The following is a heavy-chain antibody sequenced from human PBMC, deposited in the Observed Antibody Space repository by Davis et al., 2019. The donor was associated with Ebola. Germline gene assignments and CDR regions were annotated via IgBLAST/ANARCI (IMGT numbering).Heavy chain of an antibody. J-gene: IGHJ5*02. CDR1: GGSIRGSY. CDR3: SRREVVTTGDSFDP. V-gene: IGHV4-59*08. D-gene: IGHD2-15*01. CDR2: IYYKGST. Sequence: PSETLSLTCTVSGGSIRGSYWSWIRQPPGKGLEWIGYIYYKGSTNYNPSLKSRVTISVDTSKNQFSLRLASVTAADTAVYYCSRREVVTTGDSFDPWGQGRLVIVSS.